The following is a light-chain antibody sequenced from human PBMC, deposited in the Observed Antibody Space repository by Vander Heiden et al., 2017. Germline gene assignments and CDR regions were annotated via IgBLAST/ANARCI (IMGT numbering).Light chain of an antibody. J-gene: IGLJ2*01. Sequence: QSVLTQPPSVSGAPGQRVTIPCTGSSSNIGAGYDVHWYPQLPGTAPKPLIYGNTNRPSGVPDRFSGSKSGTSASLAITGLQAEDEADYYCQSYDSSLSGSKVFGGGTKLTVL. CDR2: GNT. CDR3: QSYDSSLSGSKV. V-gene: IGLV1-40*01. CDR1: SSNIGAGYD.